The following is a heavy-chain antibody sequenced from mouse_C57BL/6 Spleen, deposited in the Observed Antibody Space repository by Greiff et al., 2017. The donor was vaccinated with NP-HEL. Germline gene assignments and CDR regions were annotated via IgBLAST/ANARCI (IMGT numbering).Heavy chain of an antibody. Sequence: VQRVESGPELVKPGASVKISCKASGYAFSSSWMNWVKQRPGKGLEWIGRIYPGDGDTNYNGKFKGKATLTADKSSSTAYMQLSSLTSEDSAVYFCARWDYDWFAYWGQGTLVTVSA. D-gene: IGHD2-4*01. CDR3: ARWDYDWFAY. CDR1: GYAFSSSW. V-gene: IGHV1-82*01. J-gene: IGHJ3*01. CDR2: IYPGDGDT.